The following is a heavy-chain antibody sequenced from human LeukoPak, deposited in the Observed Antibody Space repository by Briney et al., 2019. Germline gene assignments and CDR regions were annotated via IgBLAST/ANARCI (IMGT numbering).Heavy chain of an antibody. J-gene: IGHJ4*02. CDR3: ARQMSIAAAGIDY. Sequence: KTGESLKISCKGSGYSFTSYWIGWVRQMPGKGLEWMGIIYPGDSDTRYSPSFQGQVTISADKSISTAYLQWSSLKASDTAMYYCARQMSIAAAGIDYWGQGTLVTVSS. D-gene: IGHD6-13*01. V-gene: IGHV5-51*01. CDR1: GYSFTSYW. CDR2: IYPGDSDT.